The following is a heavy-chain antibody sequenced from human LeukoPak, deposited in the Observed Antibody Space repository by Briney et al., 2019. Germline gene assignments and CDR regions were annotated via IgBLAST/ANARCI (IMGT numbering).Heavy chain of an antibody. CDR2: IYYSGST. D-gene: IGHD3-22*01. V-gene: IGHV4-59*01. Sequence: MSSETLSLTCTVSGGSMSSYYWSWIQQPPGKGLEWIGYIYYSGSTNYNPSLKSRVTISVDTSKNQFSLKLSSVTAADTAVYYCATDSSGYYYAGLAFDIWGQGTMVTVSS. J-gene: IGHJ3*02. CDR3: ATDSSGYYYAGLAFDI. CDR1: GGSMSSYY.